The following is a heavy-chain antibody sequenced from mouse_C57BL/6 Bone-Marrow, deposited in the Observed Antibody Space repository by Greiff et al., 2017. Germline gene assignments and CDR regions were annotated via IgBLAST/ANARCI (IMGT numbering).Heavy chain of an antibody. CDR2: ISSGGSYP. V-gene: IGHV5-6*02. CDR1: GFTFSSYG. CDR3: SRRGTSWYFDV. Sequence: EVKLMESGGDLVKPGGSLKLSCAASGFTFSSYGMSWVRQTPDKRLEWVATISSGGSYPYYPDSVKGRFTIYRDNAKNTLYQQMSSLKSEDTAMYYCSRRGTSWYFDVWGTGTTVTVSS. J-gene: IGHJ1*03. D-gene: IGHD3-3*01.